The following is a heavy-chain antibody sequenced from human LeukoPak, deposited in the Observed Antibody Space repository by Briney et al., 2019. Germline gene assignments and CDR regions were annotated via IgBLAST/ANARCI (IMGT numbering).Heavy chain of an antibody. CDR3: TRSPGRDTQAFDV. D-gene: IGHD5-18*01. CDR1: GLTFTAYN. V-gene: IGHV3-21*04. J-gene: IGHJ3*01. Sequence: GGSPRLSCAASGLTFTAYNMNWVRQAPGKGLEWVSSISSTSSYIHYAGSVRGRFTISRDNAKKSVFLQMNSLTVEDTAIYFCTRSPGRDTQAFDVWGQGTMVAVSS. CDR2: ISSTSSYI.